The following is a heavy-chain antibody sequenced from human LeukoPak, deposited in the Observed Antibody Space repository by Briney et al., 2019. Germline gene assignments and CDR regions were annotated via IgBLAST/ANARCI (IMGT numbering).Heavy chain of an antibody. D-gene: IGHD1-7*01. J-gene: IGHJ5*02. CDR2: INPNSGGT. CDR3: ARDPPQNNWNYVPGWFDP. Sequence: GASVKVSCKASGYTFTGYYMHWVRQAPGQGLEWMGWINPNSGGTNYAQKFQGRVTMTRDTSISTAYMELSRLRSDDTAVYYCARDPPQNNWNYVPGWFDPWGQGTLVTVSS. V-gene: IGHV1-2*02. CDR1: GYTFTGYY.